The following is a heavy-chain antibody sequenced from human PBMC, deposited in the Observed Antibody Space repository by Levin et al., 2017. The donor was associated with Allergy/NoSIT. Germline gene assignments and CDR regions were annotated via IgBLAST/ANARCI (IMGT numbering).Heavy chain of an antibody. V-gene: IGHV4-34*01. CDR3: ARGLRVPSYYYSYYMDV. CDR2: INHSGST. D-gene: IGHD4/OR15-4a*01. J-gene: IGHJ6*03. Sequence: SETLSLTCAVYGGSFSGYYWSWIRQPPGKGLEWIGEINHSGSTNYNPSLKSRVTISVDTSKNQFSLKLSSVTAADTAVYYCARGLRVPSYYYSYYMDVWGKGTTVTVSS. CDR1: GGSFSGYY.